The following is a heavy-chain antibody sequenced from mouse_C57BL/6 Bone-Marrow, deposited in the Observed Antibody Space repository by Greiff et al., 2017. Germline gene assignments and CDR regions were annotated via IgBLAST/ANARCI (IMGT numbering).Heavy chain of an antibody. V-gene: IGHV1-55*01. CDR3: ARACCSNYWYFDV. CDR2: IYPGSGST. Sequence: VQLQQPGAELVKPGASVKMSCKASGYTFTSYWITWVKQRPGQGLEWIGDIYPGSGSTNYNEKFKSKATLTVDTSSSTAYVQLSSLTSEDSAVYCCARACCSNYWYFDVWGTGTTVTVSS. D-gene: IGHD2-5*01. J-gene: IGHJ1*03. CDR1: GYTFTSYW.